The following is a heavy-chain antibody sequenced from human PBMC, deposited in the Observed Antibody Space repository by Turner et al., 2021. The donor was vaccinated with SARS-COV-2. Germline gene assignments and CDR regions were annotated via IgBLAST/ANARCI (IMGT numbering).Heavy chain of an antibody. CDR1: GFTFNSYV. CDR3: AREFIVVVPTRGWEEPRNYYYGMDV. Sequence: QVQLVESGGGVVQPGRSLRLSCAASGFTFNSYVMHGVRQAPGKGLEWVAVIWYDGSNKYYADSVKGRFTISRDNSKNTLYLQMNSLRAEDTAVYYCAREFIVVVPTRGWEEPRNYYYGMDVWGQGTTVTVSS. V-gene: IGHV3-33*01. J-gene: IGHJ6*02. CDR2: IWYDGSNK. D-gene: IGHD2-2*01.